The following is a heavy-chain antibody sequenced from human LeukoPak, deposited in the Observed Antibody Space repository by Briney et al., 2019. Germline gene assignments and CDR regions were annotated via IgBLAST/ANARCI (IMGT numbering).Heavy chain of an antibody. D-gene: IGHD2-15*01. Sequence: ASVKVSCKASGYTFTGYYMHWVRQAPGQGLEWMGWINPNSGGTNYAQKFQGRVTMTRDTSISTAYMELSRLRSDDTAVYHCARLDIVAIVGATGFDYWGQGTLVTVSS. J-gene: IGHJ4*02. V-gene: IGHV1-2*02. CDR2: INPNSGGT. CDR1: GYTFTGYY. CDR3: ARLDIVAIVGATGFDY.